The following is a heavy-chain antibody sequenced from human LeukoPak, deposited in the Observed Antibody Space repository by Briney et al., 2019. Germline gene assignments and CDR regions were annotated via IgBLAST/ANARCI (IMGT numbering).Heavy chain of an antibody. D-gene: IGHD2-2*01. CDR1: GGTCGSYA. Sequence: SVKVSCKASGGTCGSYAISWVRQAPGQGLEWMGGIIPIFGTANYAQKFQGRVTITADESTSTAYMELSSLRSEDTAVYYCARGIVVVPPSPYYFDYWGQGTLVTVSS. CDR2: IIPIFGTA. V-gene: IGHV1-69*01. J-gene: IGHJ4*02. CDR3: ARGIVVVPPSPYYFDY.